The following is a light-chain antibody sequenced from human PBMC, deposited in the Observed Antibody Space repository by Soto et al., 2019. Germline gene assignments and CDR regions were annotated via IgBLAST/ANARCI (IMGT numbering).Light chain of an antibody. CDR2: GAS. Sequence: EIVLTQSPGTLSLSPGDRATLSCRASQSVSTNYLAWYQQSLGQAPRLLIYGASSRATGIPDRFSGNGSGTDFTLTISRLEPEDFAVYYYHQYGSTPFTFGPGTKVDIK. CDR1: QSVSTNY. V-gene: IGKV3-20*01. J-gene: IGKJ3*01. CDR3: HQYGSTPFT.